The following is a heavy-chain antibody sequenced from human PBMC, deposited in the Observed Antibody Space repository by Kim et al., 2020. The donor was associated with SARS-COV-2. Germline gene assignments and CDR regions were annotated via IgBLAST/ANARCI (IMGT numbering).Heavy chain of an antibody. CDR1: GFTFSSYV. CDR3: VKGRLRENNDC. J-gene: IGHJ4*02. V-gene: IGHV3-23*01. Sequence: GGSLRLSCVASGFTFSSYVMTWVRQAPGKGLEWVSSLSPGGVSTFYADSVKGRLTISRDNSKNTLYLQMNNLRAEDAAIYYCVKGRLRENNDCWGPGALVTVSS. CDR2: LSPGGVST.